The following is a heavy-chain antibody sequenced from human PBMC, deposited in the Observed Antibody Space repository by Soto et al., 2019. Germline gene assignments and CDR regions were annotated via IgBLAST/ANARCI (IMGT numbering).Heavy chain of an antibody. CDR2: IYYSGST. D-gene: IGHD3-16*02. V-gene: IGHV4-59*08. CDR1: GGSISSYY. Sequence: SETLSLTCTVSGGSISSYYWSWIRQPPGKGLEWIGYIYYSGSTNYNPSLKSRVTISVDTSKNQFSLKLSSVTAADTAVYYCARLYYYIWRSYPPGAFDIWGQGTMVTVSS. CDR3: ARLYYYIWRSYPPGAFDI. J-gene: IGHJ3*02.